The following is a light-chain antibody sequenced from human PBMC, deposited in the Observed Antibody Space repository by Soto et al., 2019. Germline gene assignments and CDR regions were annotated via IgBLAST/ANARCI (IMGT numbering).Light chain of an antibody. Sequence: IVLTQSPATLSLSPGETATLSCGARQSVSCSSLAWYQPIPGLAPRLLVYDASSRSTGIPDRFSGSGSGTDCTHTSSRLEPEDCAVYYCQQYSSAPDTRGQRTKLEIK. CDR2: DAS. CDR3: QQYSSAPDT. CDR1: QSVSCSS. J-gene: IGKJ2*01. V-gene: IGKV3D-20*01.